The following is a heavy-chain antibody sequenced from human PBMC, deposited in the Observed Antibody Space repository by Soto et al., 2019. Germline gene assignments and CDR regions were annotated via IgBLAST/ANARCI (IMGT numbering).Heavy chain of an antibody. J-gene: IGHJ4*02. D-gene: IGHD3-3*01. V-gene: IGHV3-30*18. CDR3: AKDKGTFRYYDFWSGYSDY. Sequence: GGSLILSCAASGFTFSSYGIHWVRQAPGKGLEWVAVISYDGSNKYYADSVKGRFTISRDNSKNTLYLQMNSLRAEDTTVYYCAKDKGTFRYYDFWSGYSDYWGQGTLVTVSS. CDR1: GFTFSSYG. CDR2: ISYDGSNK.